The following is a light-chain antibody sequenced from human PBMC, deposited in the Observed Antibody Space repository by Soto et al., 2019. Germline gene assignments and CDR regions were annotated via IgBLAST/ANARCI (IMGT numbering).Light chain of an antibody. CDR1: SSDVGGDNY. J-gene: IGLJ2*01. CDR2: DVS. CDR3: CSYAGSYTFRV. Sequence: QSALTQPRSVSGSPGQSVTISCTGTSSDVGGDNYVSWYQQHPGKAPKLMIYDVSKRPSGVRDRFSGSKSGNTASLTISGLHAEHEADYYCCSYAGSYTFRVLGEGTKVTVL. V-gene: IGLV2-11*01.